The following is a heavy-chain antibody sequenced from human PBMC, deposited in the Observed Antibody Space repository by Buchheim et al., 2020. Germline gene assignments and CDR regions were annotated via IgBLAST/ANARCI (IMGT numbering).Heavy chain of an antibody. CDR3: ASGPPDYTGGFDP. V-gene: IGHV3-21*01. CDR2: ISSSSSYI. D-gene: IGHD4-11*01. J-gene: IGHJ5*02. CDR1: GFTLSSYS. Sequence: EVQLVESGGGLVKPGGSLRLSCAASGFTLSSYSMNWVRQAPGKGLEWVSSISSSSSYIYYADSVKGRFTISRDNAKNSLYLQMNSLRAEDTAVYYCASGPPDYTGGFDPWGQGTL.